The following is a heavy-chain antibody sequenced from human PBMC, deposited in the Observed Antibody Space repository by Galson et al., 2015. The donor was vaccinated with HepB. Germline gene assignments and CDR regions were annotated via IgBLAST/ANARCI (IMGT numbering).Heavy chain of an antibody. CDR2: IYTSGST. CDR3: ARGYCSSTSCNPFKYYYYYYGMDV. V-gene: IGHV4-61*02. D-gene: IGHD2-2*01. Sequence: TLSLTCTVSGGSISSGSYYWSWIRQPAGKGLEWIGRIYTSGSTNYNPSLKSRVTISVDTSKNQFSLKLSSVTAADTAVYYCARGYCSSTSCNPFKYYYYYYGMDVWGQGTTVTVSS. CDR1: GGSISSGSYY. J-gene: IGHJ6*02.